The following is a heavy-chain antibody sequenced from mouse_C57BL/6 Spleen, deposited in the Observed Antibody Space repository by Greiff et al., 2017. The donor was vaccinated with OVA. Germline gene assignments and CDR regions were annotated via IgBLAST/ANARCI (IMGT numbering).Heavy chain of an antibody. J-gene: IGHJ4*01. CDR1: GYAFSSYW. D-gene: IGHD1-1*01. CDR3: ARPTTVVAKSYAMDY. Sequence: VKLVESGAELVKPGASVKISCKASGYAFSSYWMNWVKQRPGKGLEWIGQIYPGDGDTNYNGKFKGKATLTADKSSSTAYMQLSSLTSEDSAVYFCARPTTVVAKSYAMDYWGQGTSVTVSS. CDR2: IYPGDGDT. V-gene: IGHV1-80*01.